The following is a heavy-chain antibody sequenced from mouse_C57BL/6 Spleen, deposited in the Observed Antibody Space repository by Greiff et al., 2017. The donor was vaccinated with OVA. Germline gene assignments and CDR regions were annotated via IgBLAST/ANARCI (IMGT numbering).Heavy chain of an antibody. J-gene: IGHJ3*01. CDR1: GYTFTSYW. D-gene: IGHD2-5*01. Sequence: QVQLQQPGAELVKPGASVKLSCKASGYTFTSYWMQWVNQRPGQGLEWIGEIDPSDSYTNYNQKFKGKATLTVDTSSSTAYMQLSSLTSEDSAVYYCASLYSNSFAYWGQGTLVTVSA. CDR3: ASLYSNSFAY. V-gene: IGHV1-50*01. CDR2: IDPSDSYT.